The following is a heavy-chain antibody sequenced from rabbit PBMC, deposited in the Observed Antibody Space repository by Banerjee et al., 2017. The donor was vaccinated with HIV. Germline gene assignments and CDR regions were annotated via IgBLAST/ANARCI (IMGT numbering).Heavy chain of an antibody. V-gene: IGHV1S45*01. J-gene: IGHJ6*01. Sequence: QEQLEESGGDLVKPEGSLTLTCTASGFSFSNNYVMCWVRQAPGKGLEWIACIYTGSSGSTYYASWAKGRFTISKTSSTTVTLQMTSLTAADTATYFCARGVGGTYYHYGMDLWGQGTLVTVS. D-gene: IGHD8-1*01. CDR2: IYTGSSGST. CDR3: ARGVGGTYYHYGMDL. CDR1: GFSFSNNYV.